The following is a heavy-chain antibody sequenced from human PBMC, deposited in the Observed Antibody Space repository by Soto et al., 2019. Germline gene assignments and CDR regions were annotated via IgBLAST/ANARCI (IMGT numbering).Heavy chain of an antibody. Sequence: PGGSLRLSCAASGFTFSSYDMHWVRQATGKGLEWVSAIGTAGDTYYPGSVKGRFTISRENAKNSLYLQMNSLRAEDTAVYYCAMEVYYDILTGYYGGFDYWGQGTLVTVSS. CDR1: GFTFSSYD. J-gene: IGHJ4*02. CDR2: IGTAGDT. CDR3: AMEVYYDILTGYYGGFDY. V-gene: IGHV3-13*01. D-gene: IGHD3-9*01.